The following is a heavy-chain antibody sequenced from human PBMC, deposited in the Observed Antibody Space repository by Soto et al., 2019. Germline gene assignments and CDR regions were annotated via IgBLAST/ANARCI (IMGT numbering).Heavy chain of an antibody. D-gene: IGHD3-16*01. CDR3: ARLGGSYYFDH. CDR1: GGSFSGYS. CDR2: INHSGST. J-gene: IGHJ4*02. Sequence: SETLSLTCAVYGGSFSGYSWNWIRQPPGKGLEWIGEINHSGSTNYNPSLKSRVTISVGTSKNQISLKLSSVIAADTAVYYCARLGGSYYFDHWGQGTLVTVSS. V-gene: IGHV4-34*01.